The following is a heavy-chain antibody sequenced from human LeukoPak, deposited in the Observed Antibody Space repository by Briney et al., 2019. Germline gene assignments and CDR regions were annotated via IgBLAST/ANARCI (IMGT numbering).Heavy chain of an antibody. Sequence: SQTLSLTCTVSGGSIRSGAYYWSWIRQPPGKGLEWIGYIYYSGSTYYNPSLKSRVTISVDTSKNQFSLKLSSVTAADTAVYYCARAGGVGVASFDYWGQGTLVTVSS. CDR3: ARAGGVGVASFDY. V-gene: IGHV4-30-4*08. D-gene: IGHD5-12*01. CDR2: IYYSGST. CDR1: GGSIRSGAYY. J-gene: IGHJ4*02.